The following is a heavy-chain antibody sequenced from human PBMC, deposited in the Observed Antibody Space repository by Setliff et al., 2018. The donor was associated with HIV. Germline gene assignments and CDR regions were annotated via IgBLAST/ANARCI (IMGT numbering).Heavy chain of an antibody. CDR1: GGSISSGGYY. CDR2: IYTSGST. D-gene: IGHD5-18*01. V-gene: IGHV4-61*02. Sequence: SETLSLTCTVSGGSISSGGYYWSWIRQPAGKGLEWIGRIYTSGSTNYNPSLESRVTISVDKSKNQFSLKLSSVTAADTAVYYCARTYYGYSYGTYYFDYWGQGTLVTVSS. CDR3: ARTYYGYSYGTYYFDY. J-gene: IGHJ4*02.